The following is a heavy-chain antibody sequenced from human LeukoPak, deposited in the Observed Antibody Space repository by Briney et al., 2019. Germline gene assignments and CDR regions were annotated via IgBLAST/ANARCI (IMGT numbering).Heavy chain of an antibody. CDR1: GFTFDDYA. V-gene: IGHV3-9*01. CDR2: ISWNSGSI. CDR3: AKDKNDFWSGYYRAVYFDY. J-gene: IGHJ4*02. D-gene: IGHD3-3*01. Sequence: PGRSLRLSCAASGFTFDDYAMHWVRQAPGKDLEWVSGISWNSGSIGYADSVKGRFTISRDNAKNSLYLQMNSLRAEDTASYYCAKDKNDFWSGYYRAVYFDYWGQGTLVTVSS.